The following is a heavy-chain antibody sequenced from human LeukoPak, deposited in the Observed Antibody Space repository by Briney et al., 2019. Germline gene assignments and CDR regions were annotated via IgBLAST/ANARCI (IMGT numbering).Heavy chain of an antibody. V-gene: IGHV4-30-2*01. CDR1: GGSISSGGYS. CDR2: IYHSGST. D-gene: IGHD1-7*01. CDR3: ARASNWNYGYYYGMDV. J-gene: IGHJ6*02. Sequence: PSETLSLTCAVSGGSISSGGYSWSWIRQPPGKGLEWIGYIYHSGSTYYNPSLKSRVTISVDRSKNQFFLKLSSVTAADTAVYYCARASNWNYGYYYGMDVWGQGTTVTVSS.